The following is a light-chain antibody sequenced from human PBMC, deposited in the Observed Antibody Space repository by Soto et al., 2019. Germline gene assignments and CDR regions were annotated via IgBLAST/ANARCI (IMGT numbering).Light chain of an antibody. CDR1: SSDVGGFIF. Sequence: QSALTQPASVSGSPGQSITISCTGTSSDVGGFIFVSWYQQHPGRAPKLMIYDVSNRPSGVSNSFSGSKSGNTASLTISGLQADDEAAYYCVSYTTSASYVFGNGTKVTVL. V-gene: IGLV2-14*01. CDR3: VSYTTSASYV. CDR2: DVS. J-gene: IGLJ1*01.